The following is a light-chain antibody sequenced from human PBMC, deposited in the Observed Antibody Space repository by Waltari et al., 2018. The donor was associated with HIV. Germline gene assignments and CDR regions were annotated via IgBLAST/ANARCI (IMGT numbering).Light chain of an antibody. Sequence: SSDLTQDPAVSVALGQTVRITFQGHSLRTYYAAWYRQKPGQAPILVIFNGNIRPSGIPDRFSGSASGNTASLTITGALAEDEADYYCGSRDRTGSSYVFGPGTEVTV. CDR3: GSRDRTGSSYV. CDR2: NGN. CDR1: SLRTYY. J-gene: IGLJ1*01. V-gene: IGLV3-19*01.